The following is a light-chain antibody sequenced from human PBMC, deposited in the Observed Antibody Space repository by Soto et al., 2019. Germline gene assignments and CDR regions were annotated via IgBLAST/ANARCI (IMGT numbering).Light chain of an antibody. Sequence: EIVLTQSPGTLSLSPGERATLSCRASQSISSSYLAWYQQKPGQAPRLLIYGAYSRASGIPDRFSGGGSGTDFTLTIRRLEPEAFAVYYCQQYGSSPWTFGLGTKVEIK. CDR1: QSISSSY. CDR2: GAY. CDR3: QQYGSSPWT. J-gene: IGKJ1*01. V-gene: IGKV3-20*01.